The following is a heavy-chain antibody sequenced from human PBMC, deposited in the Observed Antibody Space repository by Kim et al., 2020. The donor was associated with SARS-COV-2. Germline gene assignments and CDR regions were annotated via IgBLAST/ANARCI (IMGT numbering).Heavy chain of an antibody. CDR3: ARGLGGLGMVVVVAAGNWFDP. CDR2: INHSGST. J-gene: IGHJ5*02. V-gene: IGHV4-34*01. D-gene: IGHD2-15*01. Sequence: SETLSLTCAVYGGSFSGYYWSWIRQPPGKGLEWIGEINHSGSTNYNPSLKSRVTISVDTSKNQFSLKLSSVTAADTAVYYCARGLGGLGMVVVVAAGNWFDPWPRNPGHRLL. CDR1: GGSFSGYY.